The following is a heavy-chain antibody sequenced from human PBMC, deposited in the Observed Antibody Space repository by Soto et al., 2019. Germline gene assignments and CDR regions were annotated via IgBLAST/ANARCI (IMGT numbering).Heavy chain of an antibody. J-gene: IGHJ4*02. CDR2: ISSSSSTI. Sequence: PGGSLRLSCAASGFTFSSYSMNWVRQAPGKGLEWVSYISSSSSTIYYADSVKGRFTISRDNAKNSLYLQMNSLRDEDTAVYYCARTRAPSRSSGFVDYWGQGTLVTVSS. CDR3: ARTRAPSRSSGFVDY. D-gene: IGHD6-6*01. CDR1: GFTFSSYS. V-gene: IGHV3-48*02.